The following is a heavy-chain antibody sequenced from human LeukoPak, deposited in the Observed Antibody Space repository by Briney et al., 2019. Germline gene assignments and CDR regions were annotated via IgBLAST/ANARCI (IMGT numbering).Heavy chain of an antibody. D-gene: IGHD3-9*01. Sequence: AGGSLRLSCAASGFTFSSYAMSWVRQAPGKGLEWVAVIWYDGSNKYYADSVKGRFTISRDNSKNTLYLQMNSLRAEDTAVYYCARGSGNDILTGLYYFDYWGQGTLVTVSS. V-gene: IGHV3-33*08. CDR1: GFTFSSYA. CDR2: IWYDGSNK. CDR3: ARGSGNDILTGLYYFDY. J-gene: IGHJ4*02.